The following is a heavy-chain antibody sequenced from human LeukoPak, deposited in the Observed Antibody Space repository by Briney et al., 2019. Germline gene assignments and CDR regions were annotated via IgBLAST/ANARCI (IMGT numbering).Heavy chain of an antibody. J-gene: IGHJ3*02. CDR2: ISYDGSNK. CDR3: ARDISYCSSTSSCSGAFDI. V-gene: IGHV3-30*04. CDR1: GFTFSSYA. Sequence: GGSLRLSCAASGFTFSSYAMHWVRQAPGKGLEWVAVISYDGSNKYYADSVKGRFTISRGNSKNTLYLQMNSLRAEDTAVYYCARDISYCSSTSSCSGAFDIWGRGTMVTVSS. D-gene: IGHD2-2*01.